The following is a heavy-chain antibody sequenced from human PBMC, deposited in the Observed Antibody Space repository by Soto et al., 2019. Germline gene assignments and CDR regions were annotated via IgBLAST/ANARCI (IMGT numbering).Heavy chain of an antibody. CDR3: AKTTYYYDSSGYYYNGFDY. CDR2: ISGGGGST. V-gene: IGHV3-23*01. CDR1: GFTFSSYA. Sequence: GGSLRLSCAASGFTFSSYAMSWVRQAPGKGLEWVSAISGGGGSTYYADSVKGRFTISRDNSKNTLYLQMNSLRAEDTAVYYCAKTTYYYDSSGYYYNGFDYWGQGTLVTVSS. D-gene: IGHD3-22*01. J-gene: IGHJ4*02.